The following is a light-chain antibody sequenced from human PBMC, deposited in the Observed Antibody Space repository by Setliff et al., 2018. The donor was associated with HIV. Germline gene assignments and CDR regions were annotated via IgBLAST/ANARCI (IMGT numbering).Light chain of an antibody. J-gene: IGLJ1*01. CDR3: SASRPSRTLVV. CDR2: QLI. Sequence: QSVLTQPASVSGSPGQSITISCTGTNSDIGGYNYVSWYQQLPGEAPKLIIFQLINRPSGVSDRFSGSKSGNTASLTISGLQAEDEADYYCSASRPSRTLVVFGTWTKVTVL. V-gene: IGLV2-14*01. CDR1: NSDIGGYNY.